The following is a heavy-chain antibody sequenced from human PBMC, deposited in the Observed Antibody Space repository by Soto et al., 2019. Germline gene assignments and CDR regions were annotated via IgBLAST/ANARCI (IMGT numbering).Heavy chain of an antibody. Sequence: QVQLVESGGGVVQPGRSLRLSCAASGFTFSSYAMHWVRQAPGKGLEWVAVISYDGSNKYYADSVKGRFTISRDNSKNTLYLQMNSLGAEDTAVYYCAREPALWGQGTLVTVSS. CDR2: ISYDGSNK. V-gene: IGHV3-30-3*01. J-gene: IGHJ4*02. CDR1: GFTFSSYA. CDR3: AREPAL.